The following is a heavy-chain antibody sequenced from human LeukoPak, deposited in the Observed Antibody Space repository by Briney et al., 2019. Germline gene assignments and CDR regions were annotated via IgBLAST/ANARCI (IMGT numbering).Heavy chain of an antibody. D-gene: IGHD2-15*01. V-gene: IGHV1-69*05. Sequence: GASVKVSCKASGGTFSSYAISWVRQAPGQGLEWMGGIIPIFGTANYAQKFQGRVTITTDESTSTAYMELSSLRSEDTAVYYCARDRSGWCGPWGQGTLVTVSS. CDR3: ARDRSGWCGP. CDR1: GGTFSSYA. CDR2: IIPIFGTA. J-gene: IGHJ5*02.